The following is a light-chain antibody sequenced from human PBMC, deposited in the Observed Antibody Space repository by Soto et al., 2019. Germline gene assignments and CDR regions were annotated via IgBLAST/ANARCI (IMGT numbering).Light chain of an antibody. CDR1: SSDVGAYNY. CDR2: DVN. CDR3: SSYTSSSTYV. J-gene: IGLJ1*01. V-gene: IGLV2-14*03. Sequence: QSALTQPASVSGSPGQSSTISCTGTSSDVGAYNYVSWYQQHPGKAPRLMIYDVNNRPSGVSNRFSGSKSGNTASLTISGLQAEDEADYYCSSYTSSSTYVFGTGTKLTVL.